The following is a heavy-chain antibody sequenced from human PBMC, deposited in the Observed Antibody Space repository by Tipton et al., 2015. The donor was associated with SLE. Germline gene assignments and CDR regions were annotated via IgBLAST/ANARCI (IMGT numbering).Heavy chain of an antibody. D-gene: IGHD1-14*01. CDR2: LNSDGSSR. V-gene: IGHV3-74*03. CDR3: VRDLETTDEILTY. J-gene: IGHJ4*02. Sequence: GSLRLSCAASGFTFSRYWMHWVRQAPGRGLVWVSRLNSDGSSRKYADSVKGQFTVSRDNAKNTLYLQMNSLRAEDTAAYYCVRDLETTDEILTYWGKGTLVIVSS. CDR1: GFTFSRYW.